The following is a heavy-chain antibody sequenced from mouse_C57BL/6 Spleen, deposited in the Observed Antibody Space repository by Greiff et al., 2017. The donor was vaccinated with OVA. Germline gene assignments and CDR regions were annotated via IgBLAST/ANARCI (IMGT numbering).Heavy chain of an antibody. J-gene: IGHJ1*03. Sequence: EVKLMESGGGLVQPGESLKLSCESNEYEFPSHDMSWVRTTPEKRLELVAAINSDGGSTYYPDTMERRFIISRDNTKKTLYLQMSSLRSEDTALYYCARRGDYAWYFDVWGTGTTVTVSS. V-gene: IGHV5-2*03. D-gene: IGHD2-4*01. CDR1: EYEFPSHD. CDR3: ARRGDYAWYFDV. CDR2: INSDGGST.